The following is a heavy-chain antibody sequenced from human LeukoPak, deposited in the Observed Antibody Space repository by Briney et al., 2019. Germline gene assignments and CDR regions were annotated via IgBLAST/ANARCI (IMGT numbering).Heavy chain of an antibody. CDR1: GFTFSSYG. CDR3: AKEMREVWYYYYMDV. J-gene: IGHJ6*03. CDR2: IWYDGSNK. V-gene: IGHV3-33*06. Sequence: GRSLRLSCAASGFTFSSYGMHWVRQAPGKGLEWVAVIWYDGSNKYYADSVKGRFTISRDNSKNTLYLQMNSLRAEDTAVYYCAKEMREVWYYYYMDVWGKGTMVTVSS.